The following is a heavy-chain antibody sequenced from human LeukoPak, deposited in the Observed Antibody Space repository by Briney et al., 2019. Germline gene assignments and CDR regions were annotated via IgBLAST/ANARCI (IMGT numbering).Heavy chain of an antibody. V-gene: IGHV4-61*02. CDR3: ARGSQYSSSFMIDP. CDR1: GGSISRGSYY. D-gene: IGHD6-13*01. Sequence: KPSQTLSLTCTVSGGSISRGSYYWSWIRQPPGEGPEWIGRIYTSGSTTYNPSLKSRVTISVDTSKNQFSLRLSSVTAADTAVYYCARGSQYSSSFMIDPWGQGTLVTVSS. J-gene: IGHJ5*02. CDR2: IYTSGST.